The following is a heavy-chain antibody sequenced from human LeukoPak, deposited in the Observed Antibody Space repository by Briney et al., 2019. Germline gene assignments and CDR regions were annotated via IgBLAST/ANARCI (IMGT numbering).Heavy chain of an antibody. CDR1: GGTFSSYA. D-gene: IGHD3-10*01. J-gene: IGHJ4*02. V-gene: IGHV1-69*06. Sequence: GASVKVSCKASGGTFSSYAISWVRQAPGQGLEWMGGIIPIFGTANYAQKFQGRVTITADKSTSTAYMELSSLRSEDTAVYYCARVRLWLGELFFDYWGQGTLVTVSS. CDR2: IIPIFGTA. CDR3: ARVRLWLGELFFDY.